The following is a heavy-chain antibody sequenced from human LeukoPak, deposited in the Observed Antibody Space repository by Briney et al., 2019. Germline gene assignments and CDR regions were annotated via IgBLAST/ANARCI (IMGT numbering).Heavy chain of an antibody. V-gene: IGHV1-69*04. CDR2: IIPILGIV. D-gene: IGHD5-24*01. J-gene: IGHJ4*02. CDR3: ARGLEMATIADYFDY. CDR1: GGTFSSYA. Sequence: SVKVSCKASGGTFSSYAISWVRQAPGQGLEWMGRIIPILGIVNYAQKFQGRVTITADKSTSTAYMELSSLRSEDTAVYYCARGLEMATIADYFDYWGQGTLVTVSS.